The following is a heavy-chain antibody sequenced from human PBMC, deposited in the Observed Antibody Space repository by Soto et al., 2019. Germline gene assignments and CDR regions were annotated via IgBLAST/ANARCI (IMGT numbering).Heavy chain of an antibody. J-gene: IGHJ4*02. Sequence: SETLSLTCAVSGVSLTSGNWWTWVRQSPQRGLEYIGEIFHDGTANYYPSFERRVAMSVDTSRNQFSLKLTSVTAADTAVYFCARLVYDTRLNYMYFGCWVPGTRVTVS. CDR3: ARLVYDTRLNYMYFGC. V-gene: IGHV4-4*02. D-gene: IGHD3-10*01. CDR2: IFHDGTA. CDR1: GVSLTSGNW.